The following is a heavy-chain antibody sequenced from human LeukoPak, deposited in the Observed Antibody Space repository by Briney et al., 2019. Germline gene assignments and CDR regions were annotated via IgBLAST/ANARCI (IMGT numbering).Heavy chain of an antibody. CDR1: GFTFRNYA. CDR3: AKWGDYDILTGYYDSDY. D-gene: IGHD3-9*01. V-gene: IGHV3-23*01. J-gene: IGHJ4*02. CDR2: IGGRGGGT. Sequence: GASLRLSCAASGFTFRNYAMSWVRRAPGKGLEWVSAIGGRGGGTYYADSVKGRFTVSRDDSKNTLYLQMNTLRAEDTAVYYCAKWGDYDILTGYYDSDYWGQGTLVTVSS.